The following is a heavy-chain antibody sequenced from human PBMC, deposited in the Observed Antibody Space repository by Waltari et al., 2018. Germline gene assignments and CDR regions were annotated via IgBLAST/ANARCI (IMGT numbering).Heavy chain of an antibody. V-gene: IGHV6-1*01. Sequence: QVQLQQSGPGLVKPSQTLSLTCALPGDSVSTNSAAWNWIRQSPSIGLEWLGRTYYRSKWYNEYAVSVKSRRTINPDTSKNQFSLQLNSVTPEDTAVYYCARYLLGLGIGDWGQGTLVTVSS. D-gene: IGHD7-27*01. CDR3: ARYLLGLGIGD. J-gene: IGHJ4*02. CDR1: GDSVSTNSAA. CDR2: TYYRSKWYN.